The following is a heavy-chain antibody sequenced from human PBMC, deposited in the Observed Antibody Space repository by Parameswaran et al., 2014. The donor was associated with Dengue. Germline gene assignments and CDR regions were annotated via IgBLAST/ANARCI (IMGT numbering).Heavy chain of an antibody. CDR2: MNPNSGNT. V-gene: IGHV1-8*01. D-gene: IGHD3-3*01. J-gene: IGHJ4*02. CDR3: ARSPPKKIDFWSGYYTPLYFDY. Sequence: WVRQAPGQGLEWMGWMNPNSGNTGYAQKFQGRVTMTRNTSISTAYMELSSLRSEDTAVYYCARSPPKKIDFWSGYYTPLYFDYWGQGTLVTVSS.